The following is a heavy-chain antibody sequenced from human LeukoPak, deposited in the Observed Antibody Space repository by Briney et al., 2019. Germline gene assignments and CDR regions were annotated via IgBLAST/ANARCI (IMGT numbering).Heavy chain of an antibody. CDR3: AREGIYYYDSSGYPGAFDI. CDR2: IYYSGST. D-gene: IGHD3-22*01. CDR1: GGTISNYY. V-gene: IGHV4-59*01. J-gene: IGHJ3*02. Sequence: SETLSLTCTGSGGTISNYYWSWIRQPPGKGLVWIGYIYYSGSTNSNPSLKSRATISVETSKNQFCLKLSSVTAADTAVYYCAREGIYYYDSSGYPGAFDIWGQGTMVTVSS.